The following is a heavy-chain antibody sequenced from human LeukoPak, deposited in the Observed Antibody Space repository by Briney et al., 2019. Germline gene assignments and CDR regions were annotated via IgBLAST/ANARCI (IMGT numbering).Heavy chain of an antibody. CDR2: ISYDGSNK. V-gene: IGHV3-30*03. D-gene: IGHD3-10*01. CDR3: AAERITMVRGVIITDY. J-gene: IGHJ4*02. CDR1: GFTFSSYG. Sequence: GGSLRLSCAASGFTFSSYGMHWVRQAPGKGLEWVAVISYDGSNKYYADSVKGRFTISRDNSKNTLYLQMNSLRAEDTAVYYCAAERITMVRGVIITDYWGQGTLVTVSS.